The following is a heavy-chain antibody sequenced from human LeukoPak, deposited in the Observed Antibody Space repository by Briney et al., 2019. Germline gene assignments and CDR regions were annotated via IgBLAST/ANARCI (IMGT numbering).Heavy chain of an antibody. CDR2: LDSGGST. V-gene: IGHV3-66*01. J-gene: IGHJ4*02. CDR1: GFTVSSNY. Sequence: GGSLRLSCAASGFTVSSNYMSCVGQAPGKGLERGSALDSGGSTYYADSVTGRFTISRDNSKNTLYLQMNSLRAEDTAVYYCARLRSGATTSHFDYWGRGTLVTVSS. CDR3: ARLRSGATTSHFDY. D-gene: IGHD1-26*01.